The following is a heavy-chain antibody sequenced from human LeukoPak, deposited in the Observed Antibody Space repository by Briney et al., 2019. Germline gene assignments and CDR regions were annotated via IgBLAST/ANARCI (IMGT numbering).Heavy chain of an antibody. CDR2: IYYSGST. CDR3: ARHGRYSSSSSLDY. D-gene: IGHD6-6*01. J-gene: IGHJ4*02. CDR1: GVSISSYY. V-gene: IGHV4-59*08. Sequence: SETLSLTCTVSGVSISSYYWSWIRQPPGKGLEWIGYIYYSGSTNYNPSLKSRVTISVDTSKNQFSLKLSSVTAADTAVYYCARHGRYSSSSSLDYWGQGTLVTVSS.